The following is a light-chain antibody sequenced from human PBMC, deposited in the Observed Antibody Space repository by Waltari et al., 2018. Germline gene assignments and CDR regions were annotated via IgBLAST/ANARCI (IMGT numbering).Light chain of an antibody. V-gene: IGLV4-69*01. CDR1: SGPSTNI. Sequence: QLVLTQSPSASASLGASVKPTCTLASGPSTNIIPWHPPHPEKGPRYVMKVNSDGSHSKGDEIPDRFSGSSSSSGAERYLTISSVQSEDEADYYCQTGGHGTWVFGGGTKLTVL. CDR2: VNSDGSH. J-gene: IGLJ3*02. CDR3: QTGGHGTWV.